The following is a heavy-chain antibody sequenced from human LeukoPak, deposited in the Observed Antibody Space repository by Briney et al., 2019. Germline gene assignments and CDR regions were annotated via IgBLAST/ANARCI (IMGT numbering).Heavy chain of an antibody. CDR3: ARDTGSGWQHDY. D-gene: IGHD6-19*01. CDR1: GFSVSTNY. V-gene: IGHV3-66*01. J-gene: IGHJ4*02. Sequence: AGGSLRLSCAGSGFSVSTNYMSWVRQAPGKGLEWVSVIFSGGSTFYADSVKCRFTISRDNSKNTLYLQMNSLSADDTAVYYCARDTGSGWQHDYWGQGTLVTVSS. CDR2: IFSGGST.